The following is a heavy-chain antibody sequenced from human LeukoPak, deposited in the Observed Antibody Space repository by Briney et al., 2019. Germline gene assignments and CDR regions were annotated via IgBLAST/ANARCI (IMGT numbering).Heavy chain of an antibody. V-gene: IGHV4-59*11. J-gene: IGHJ6*03. CDR2: IYYSGST. Sequence: SETLSLTCTVSGGSISSHYWSWIRQPPGKGLEWIGYIYYSGSTNYNPSLKSRVTISVDTSKNQFSLKLSSVTAADTAVYYCARDSRDPYYYYYMDVWRKGTTVTVS. CDR1: GGSISSHY. D-gene: IGHD2-21*02. CDR3: ARDSRDPYYYYYMDV.